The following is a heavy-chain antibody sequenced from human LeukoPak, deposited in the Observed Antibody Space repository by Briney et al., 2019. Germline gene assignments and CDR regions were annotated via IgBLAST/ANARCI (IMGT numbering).Heavy chain of an antibody. CDR2: ISHSGST. D-gene: IGHD1-26*01. V-gene: IGHV4-34*01. J-gene: IGHJ4*02. CDR1: GGSFSGYY. Sequence: SETLSLTCAVYGGSFSGYYWSWIRQPPGKGLEWNGEISHSGSTNYNPSLKTRVTISVDTSKNQFSLKLSSVTAADTAVYYCASSPVGATDYWGQGTLVTVSP. CDR3: ASSPVGATDY.